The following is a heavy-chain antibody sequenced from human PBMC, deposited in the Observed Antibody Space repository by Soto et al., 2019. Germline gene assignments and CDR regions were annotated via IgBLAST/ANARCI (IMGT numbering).Heavy chain of an antibody. D-gene: IGHD6-19*01. J-gene: IGHJ6*02. CDR1: GFTFSSYA. V-gene: IGHV3-23*01. Sequence: EVQLLESGGGLVRPGGSLRLSCAASGFTFSSYAMSWVRQAPGKGLEWVSAISGSGGSTYYADSVKGRFTISRDNSKNTLYLQMNSLRAEDTAVYYCATMQWLVPEYYYYYGMDVWGQGTTVTVSS. CDR3: ATMQWLVPEYYYYYGMDV. CDR2: ISGSGGST.